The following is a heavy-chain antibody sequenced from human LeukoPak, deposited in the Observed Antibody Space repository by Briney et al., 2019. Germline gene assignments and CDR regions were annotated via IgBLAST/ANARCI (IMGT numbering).Heavy chain of an antibody. V-gene: IGHV3-21*01. CDR3: AKVSPINPSGYLDY. D-gene: IGHD3-3*01. CDR2: ISSSSSYI. J-gene: IGHJ4*02. CDR1: GFTFSSYS. Sequence: PGGSLRLSCAASGFTFSSYSMNWVRQAPGKGLEWVSSISSSSSYIYYADSVKGRFTISRDNSKNTLYLQMNSLRAEDTAVYYCAKVSPINPSGYLDYWGQGTLVTVSS.